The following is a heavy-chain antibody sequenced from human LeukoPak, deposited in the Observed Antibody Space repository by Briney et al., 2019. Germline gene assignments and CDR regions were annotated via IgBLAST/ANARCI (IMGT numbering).Heavy chain of an antibody. V-gene: IGHV4-4*07. D-gene: IGHD3-22*01. CDR1: GDSISSFY. CDR2: FYTSGST. J-gene: IGHJ6*03. Sequence: SETLSLTCTVSGDSISSFYWSWIRQPAGKGLEWIGLFYTSGSTNYNPSLKSRVTMSVDTSKNQFSLKLSSVTAADTAVYYCAREALIEGFYYYMDVWGKGATVTVSS. CDR3: AREALIEGFYYYMDV.